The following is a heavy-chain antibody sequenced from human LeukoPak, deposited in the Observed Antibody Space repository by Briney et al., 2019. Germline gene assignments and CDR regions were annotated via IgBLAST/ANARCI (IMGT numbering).Heavy chain of an antibody. CDR2: IAVGSGNT. D-gene: IGHD1-26*01. V-gene: IGHV1-58*01. CDR3: AARNLRSIVGAGGAFDI. CDR1: GFSFTSSA. J-gene: IGHJ3*02. Sequence: ASVKVSCKASGFSFTSSAVQWMRQARGQRLEWIGCIAVGSGNTNYAQKFQERVTITRDMSTSTAYMELSSLRSEDTAVYYCAARNLRSIVGAGGAFDIWGKGTMVTVSS.